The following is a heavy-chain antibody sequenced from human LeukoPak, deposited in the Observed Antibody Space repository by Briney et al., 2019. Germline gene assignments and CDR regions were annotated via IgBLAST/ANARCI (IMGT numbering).Heavy chain of an antibody. V-gene: IGHV4-4*07. J-gene: IGHJ4*02. CDR3: ARDDDGYFDY. CDR1: GGSITSYY. Sequence: SETLSLTCTVSGGSITSYYWSWIRQPAGKGLEWIGRIHTSGSTNYNPSLKSRVTMSEDTSKNQFSLKLSSVAAADTAVYYCARDDDGYFDYWGQGTLVTVSS. CDR2: IHTSGST. D-gene: IGHD3-3*01.